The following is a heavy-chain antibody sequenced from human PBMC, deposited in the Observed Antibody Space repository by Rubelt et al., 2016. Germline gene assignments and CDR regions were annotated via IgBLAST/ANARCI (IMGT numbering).Heavy chain of an antibody. V-gene: IGHV4-34*01. CDR3: ARAEGDYGDYYYYGMDV. J-gene: IGHJ6*02. Sequence: QVQLQQWGAGLLKPSETLSLTCAVYGGSFSGYYWSWIRQPPGKGLEWIGEINHSGSTNYNPSLKSRVTISVATSKNQFSLKLSSVSAADTAVYYCARAEGDYGDYYYYGMDVWGQGTTVTVSS. D-gene: IGHD4-17*01. CDR1: GGSFSGYY. CDR2: INHSGST.